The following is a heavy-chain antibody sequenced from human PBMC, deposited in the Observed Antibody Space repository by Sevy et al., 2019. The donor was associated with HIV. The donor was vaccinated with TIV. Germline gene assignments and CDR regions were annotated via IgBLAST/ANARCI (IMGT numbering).Heavy chain of an antibody. Sequence: GGSLRLSCAASAFTFRDYSMSWVRQAPGEGLEWVASISSTTTYRYYADSVKGRFTISRDNANNSLYLQMDSLRAEDTAVYYCARDLANRGAYHIWGQGTMVTVSS. CDR3: ARDLANRGAYHI. CDR1: AFTFRDYS. J-gene: IGHJ3*02. CDR2: ISSTTTYR. D-gene: IGHD3-16*01. V-gene: IGHV3-21*01.